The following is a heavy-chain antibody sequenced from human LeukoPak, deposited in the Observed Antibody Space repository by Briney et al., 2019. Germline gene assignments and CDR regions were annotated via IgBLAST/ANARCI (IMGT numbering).Heavy chain of an antibody. CDR2: INPNSGGT. CDR1: GYTFTGYY. J-gene: IGHJ4*02. Sequence: ASVKVSCEASGYTFTGYYMHWVRQAPGQGLEWMGWINPNSGGTNYAQKFQGRVTMTRDTSISTAYMELGRLRSDDTAVYYCARIEPAELQLDYWGQGTLVTVSS. CDR3: ARIEPAELQLDY. D-gene: IGHD1-7*01. V-gene: IGHV1-2*02.